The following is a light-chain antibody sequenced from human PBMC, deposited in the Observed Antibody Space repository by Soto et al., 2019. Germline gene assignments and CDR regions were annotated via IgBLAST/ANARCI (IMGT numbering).Light chain of an antibody. CDR3: QQYYSYRWT. V-gene: IGKV1-5*01. Sequence: DIQMTQSPSTLSASVGDRVTITCRASQSISSWLAWYQQKPGKAPKLLIYDASSLESGVPSRFSGSGSGTDFTLTISCLQSEDFATYYCQQYYSYRWTFGQGTKVDIK. CDR2: DAS. CDR1: QSISSW. J-gene: IGKJ1*01.